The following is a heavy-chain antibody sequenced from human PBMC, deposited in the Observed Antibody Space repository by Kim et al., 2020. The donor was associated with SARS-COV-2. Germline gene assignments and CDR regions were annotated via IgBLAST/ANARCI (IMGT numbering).Heavy chain of an antibody. V-gene: IGHV3-23*01. CDR3: AKGLSDNVGVPAILHGWWFDP. CDR2: ISGSGGST. CDR1: GFTFSSYA. J-gene: IGHJ5*02. D-gene: IGHD2-21*02. Sequence: GGSLRLSCAASGFTFSSYAMSWVRQAPGKGLEWVSAISGSGGSTYYADSVKGRFTISRDNSKNTLYLQMNSLRAEDTAVYYCAKGLSDNVGVPAILHGWWFDPWGQGTLVTVSS.